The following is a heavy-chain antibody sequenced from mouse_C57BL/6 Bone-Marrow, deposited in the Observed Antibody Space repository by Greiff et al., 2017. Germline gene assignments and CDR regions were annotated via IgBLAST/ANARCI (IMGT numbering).Heavy chain of an antibody. Sequence: QVQLQQPGAELVKPGASVKMSCKASGYTFTSYWITWVKQRPGQGLEWIGDIYPGSGSTYYNEKFKSKATLTVDTSSSTAYMQLSSLTSEDSAVYYCARDGPWYFDVWGTGTTVTVSS. CDR1: GYTFTSYW. J-gene: IGHJ1*03. D-gene: IGHD2-3*01. V-gene: IGHV1-55*01. CDR2: IYPGSGST. CDR3: ARDGPWYFDV.